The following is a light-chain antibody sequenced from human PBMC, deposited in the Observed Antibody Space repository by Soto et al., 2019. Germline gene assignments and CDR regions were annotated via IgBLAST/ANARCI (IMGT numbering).Light chain of an antibody. J-gene: IGLJ2*01. CDR3: CSYADSSPVV. Sequence: QSALTQPASVSGSPGQSITISCTGTSSDVGSYNLVSWYQQHPGKAPKLMIYEGSKRPSGVSIRFSGSKSGNTASLTSSGRQAEDQADYYCCSYADSSPVVFGGGTKLTVL. V-gene: IGLV2-23*01. CDR2: EGS. CDR1: SSDVGSYNL.